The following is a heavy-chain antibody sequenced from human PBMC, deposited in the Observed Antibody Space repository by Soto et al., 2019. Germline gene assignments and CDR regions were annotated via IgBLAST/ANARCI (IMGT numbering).Heavy chain of an antibody. V-gene: IGHV3-30-3*01. D-gene: IGHD7-27*01. CDR2: ISFDGSSH. CDR1: GFNFSNYA. Sequence: QVQLVESGGGVVRPGGSLTLSCTASGFNFSNYAFHWVRQAPGKGLEWVAVISFDGSSHFYGTSMKGRSLITRDNSKSTLYLQMSSLRLEDTGVFFSARELGRRGSQLPFDFWGQGTLVTVSS. CDR3: ARELGRRGSQLPFDF. J-gene: IGHJ4*02.